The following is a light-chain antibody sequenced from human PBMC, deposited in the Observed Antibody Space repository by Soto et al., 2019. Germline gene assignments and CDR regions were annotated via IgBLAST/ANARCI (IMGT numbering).Light chain of an antibody. V-gene: IGKV2-28*01. CDR3: MQALQTTWT. CDR2: LCS. J-gene: IGKJ1*01. CDR1: QSLLHSNGYNY. Sequence: DIVMTQSPLSLPVTPGEPASISCRSSQSLLHSNGYNYLDWYLQKPGQSPQLLIYLCSNRASGVPDRCSGSGSGTDFTLKISRVEAEDVGVYYCMQALQTTWTFGQGTKVEIK.